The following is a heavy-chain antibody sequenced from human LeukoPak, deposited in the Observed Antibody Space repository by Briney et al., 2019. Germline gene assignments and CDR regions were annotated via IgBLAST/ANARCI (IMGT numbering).Heavy chain of an antibody. J-gene: IGHJ4*02. CDR3: ARQGGVGATAFDDY. D-gene: IGHD1-26*01. V-gene: IGHV4-39*01. CDR2: IYYSGST. Sequence: PSETLPLTCTVSGGSISSSSYYWGWIRQPPGKGLDWIGSIYYSGSTYYNPSLKSRVTISIDTSKNQFSLKLSSVTAADTAVYYCARQGGVGATAFDDYWGQGTLVTVSS. CDR1: GGSISSSSYY.